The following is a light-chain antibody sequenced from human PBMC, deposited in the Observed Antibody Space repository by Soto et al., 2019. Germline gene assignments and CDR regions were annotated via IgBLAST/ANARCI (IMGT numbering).Light chain of an antibody. V-gene: IGKV1-27*01. CDR1: QGISNY. J-gene: IGKJ4*01. CDR3: QQSYSTPPLT. CDR2: AAS. Sequence: DIQMTHSPSSLSASLGDMVTITFRASQGISNYLAWYQQIPGKVPRLLIYAASTLQSGVPSRFNGSGSGTDFTLTISSLQPEDFATYYCQQSYSTPPLTFGGGTKVDIK.